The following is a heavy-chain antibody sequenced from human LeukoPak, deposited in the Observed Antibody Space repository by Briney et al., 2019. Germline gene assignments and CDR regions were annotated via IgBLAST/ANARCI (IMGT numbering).Heavy chain of an antibody. CDR2: IWYDGSNK. CDR1: GFTFSSYG. CDR3: ARSDIVATIDAFDI. J-gene: IGHJ3*02. D-gene: IGHD5-12*01. Sequence: PGGTLRLSCAASGFTFSSYGMHWVRQAPGQGLEWVAVIWYDGSNKYYADTVKCRFTISRNNSKNTLYLQMNRLRAEDTAVDHCARSDIVATIDAFDIWGQGTMVTVSS. V-gene: IGHV3-33*01.